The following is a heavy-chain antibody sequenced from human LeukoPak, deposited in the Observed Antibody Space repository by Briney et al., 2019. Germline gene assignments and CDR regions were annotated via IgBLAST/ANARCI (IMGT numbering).Heavy chain of an antibody. D-gene: IGHD3-10*01. Sequence: PGGSLRLSCAASGFTFSSYAMNWVRQAPGKGLEWVAGISSGDRTFHAESVKGRFTISRDKSKDTLYLQMNSLRAEDTAVYYCARDLRGYGYFDYWGQGTLVTVSS. CDR1: GFTFSSYA. J-gene: IGHJ4*02. V-gene: IGHV3-23*01. CDR2: ISSGDRT. CDR3: ARDLRGYGYFDY.